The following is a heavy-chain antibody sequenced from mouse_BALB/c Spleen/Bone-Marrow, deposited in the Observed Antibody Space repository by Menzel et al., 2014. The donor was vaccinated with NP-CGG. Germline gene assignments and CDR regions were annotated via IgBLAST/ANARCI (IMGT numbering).Heavy chain of an antibody. CDR2: INPSTGYT. D-gene: IGHD1-1*01. J-gene: IGHJ3*01. V-gene: IGHV1-7*01. CDR1: GYTFTSYW. CDR3: ARRAYGGSHGFAY. Sequence: QVQLQQPGAELAKPGASVKMSCKASGYTFTSYWMHWVKQRPGQGLEWIGYINPSTGYTEYNQKFKDKATLTADKSSSTAYMQLSSLTSEDSAVYYCARRAYGGSHGFAYWGQGTLVTVSA.